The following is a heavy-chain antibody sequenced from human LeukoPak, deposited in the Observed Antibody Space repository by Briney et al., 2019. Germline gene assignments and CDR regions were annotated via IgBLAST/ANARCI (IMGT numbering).Heavy chain of an antibody. CDR2: MNPNSGNT. CDR1: GYTFTSYD. V-gene: IGHV1-8*01. J-gene: IGHJ4*02. D-gene: IGHD2-2*01. CDR3: ARDRYCSSTSCSWFDY. Sequence: ASVKVSCKASGYTFTSYDINWVRQATGQGLEWMGWMNPNSGNTGYAQKFQSRVTMTRNTSISTAYMELSSLRSEDTAVYYCARDRYCSSTSCSWFDYWGQGTLVTVSS.